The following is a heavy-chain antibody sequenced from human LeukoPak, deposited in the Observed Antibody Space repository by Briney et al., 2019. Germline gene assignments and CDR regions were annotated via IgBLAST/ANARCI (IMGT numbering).Heavy chain of an antibody. CDR2: IHTSGST. V-gene: IGHV4-4*07. CDR1: GGSITSYY. J-gene: IGHJ4*02. Sequence: KTSETLSLTGTVSGGSITSYYWTYIRHPAGKGLEWIGRIHTSGSTNYNPSLKSRVTMSVDTSKNQFSLNLSSVTAADTAMYYCAREFSGTSIAARVFDSWGQGTLVAVSS. D-gene: IGHD6-6*01. CDR3: AREFSGTSIAARVFDS.